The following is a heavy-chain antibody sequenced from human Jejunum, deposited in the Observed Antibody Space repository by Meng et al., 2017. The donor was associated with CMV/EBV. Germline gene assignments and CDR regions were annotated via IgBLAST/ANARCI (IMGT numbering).Heavy chain of an antibody. CDR2: ISGSGPAT. V-gene: IGHV3-23*01. D-gene: IGHD4-11*01. CDR3: ARDMGYTVTAPFDY. J-gene: IGHJ4*02. Sequence: SGFSFTSHAMSWVRPTPGKRPEWVAGISGSGPATYYADSVKGRFTISRDNSHNTLFLQMNGLRGDDTAVYYCARDMGYTVTAPFDYWGQGSVVTVSS. CDR1: GFSFTSHA.